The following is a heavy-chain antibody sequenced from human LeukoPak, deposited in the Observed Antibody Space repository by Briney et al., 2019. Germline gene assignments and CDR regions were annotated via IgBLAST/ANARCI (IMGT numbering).Heavy chain of an antibody. CDR2: ISGSGGTT. D-gene: IGHD1-14*01. J-gene: IGHJ6*02. Sequence: GGSLRLSCAASGFTFSNYAMSWVRQAPGKGLEWVSAISGSGGTTYYADSVKGRFTISRDSSKNTLYLQMNSLRAEDTAVYYCAKVSGGGLYYDGMDVWGQGTTVTVSS. CDR3: AKVSGGGLYYDGMDV. CDR1: GFTFSNYA. V-gene: IGHV3-23*01.